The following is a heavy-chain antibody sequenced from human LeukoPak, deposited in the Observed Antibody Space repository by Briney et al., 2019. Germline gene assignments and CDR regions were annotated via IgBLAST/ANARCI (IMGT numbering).Heavy chain of an antibody. J-gene: IGHJ4*02. D-gene: IGHD2-15*01. CDR2: ITHSGST. Sequence: SSETLSLTCTVSGGSITSYYWGWIRQPPGKGLEWIGEITHSGSTNYNPSLKSRVTISVDTSKNQFSLKLSSVTAADTAVYYCARESAGPLGYCSGGSCSHFDYWGQGTLVTVSS. V-gene: IGHV4-34*01. CDR3: ARESAGPLGYCSGGSCSHFDY. CDR1: GGSITSYY.